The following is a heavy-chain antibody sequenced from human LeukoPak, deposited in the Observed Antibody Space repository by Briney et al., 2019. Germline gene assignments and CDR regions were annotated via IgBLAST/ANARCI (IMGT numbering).Heavy chain of an antibody. D-gene: IGHD3-22*01. CDR3: ASSFYYDSRDY. CDR2: ITPSGST. CDR1: GGSFSGYF. J-gene: IGHJ4*02. Sequence: SETLSLTCVVYGGSFSGYFWSWIRQPPGKGLEWIGEITPSGSTNYNPSLKSRVSISIDTSKKKLSLRLTSVTASDSAVYYCASSFYYDSRDYWGQGTLVTVSS. V-gene: IGHV4-34*01.